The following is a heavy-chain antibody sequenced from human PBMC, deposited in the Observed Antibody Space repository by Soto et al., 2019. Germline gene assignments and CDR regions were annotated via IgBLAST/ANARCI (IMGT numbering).Heavy chain of an antibody. CDR2: ISAHNGNT. D-gene: IGHD1-1*01. CDR1: GYALTTDG. Sequence: QVHLVQSGAEVKKPGASVKVSCSGSGYALTTDGITWVRQAPGQGLEWMGWISAHNGNTNYAQKLQGRVTVTRDTSTSTSYMELRSLRSDDTAVYYCARGRYGDYWGQGALVTVSP. V-gene: IGHV1-18*01. CDR3: ARGRYGDY. J-gene: IGHJ4*02.